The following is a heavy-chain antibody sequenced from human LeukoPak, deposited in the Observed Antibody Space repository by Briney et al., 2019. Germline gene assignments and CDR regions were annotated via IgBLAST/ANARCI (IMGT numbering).Heavy chain of an antibody. D-gene: IGHD2-8*02. CDR1: GFTFSNYW. CDR2: IKPDGSEK. J-gene: IGHJ1*01. V-gene: IGHV3-7*01. Sequence: GGSLRLSCAASGFTFSNYWMTWVRQAPGKGLEWVANIKPDGSEKKYVDSVQGRFTISRDNAKNSLYLQMNSLRADDTAVYYCARELVVGPAEYFQDWGQGTLVTVSS. CDR3: ARELVVGPAEYFQD.